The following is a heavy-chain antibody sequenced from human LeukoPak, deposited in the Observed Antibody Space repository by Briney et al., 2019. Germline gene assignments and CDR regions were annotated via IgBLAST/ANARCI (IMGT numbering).Heavy chain of an antibody. V-gene: IGHV4-34*01. CDR1: GGSFSGYY. D-gene: IGHD1-26*01. Sequence: SETLPLTCAAYGGSFSGYYWSWIRQPPGKGLEWIGEINHSGSTNYNPSLKSRVTISVDTSKNQFSLKLSSVTAADTAVYYCARVGGSYSGVYYWGQGTLVTVSS. J-gene: IGHJ4*02. CDR2: INHSGST. CDR3: ARVGGSYSGVYY.